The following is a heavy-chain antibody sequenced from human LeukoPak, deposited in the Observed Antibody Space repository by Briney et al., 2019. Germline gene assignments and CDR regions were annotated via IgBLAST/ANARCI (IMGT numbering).Heavy chain of an antibody. J-gene: IGHJ4*02. CDR3: ARDGLTTWFYY. CDR2: ISYSGTT. V-gene: IGHV4-39*07. CDR1: GDSFIPVTDS. D-gene: IGHD3-10*01. Sequence: SETLSLTCTVSGDSFIPVTDSWGWIRQPPGKGLEWIGTISYSGTTYFNPSLKSRVTISVATSKNQLSLQLRSVTAADTAVYYCARDGLTTWFYYWGQGTLVTVSA.